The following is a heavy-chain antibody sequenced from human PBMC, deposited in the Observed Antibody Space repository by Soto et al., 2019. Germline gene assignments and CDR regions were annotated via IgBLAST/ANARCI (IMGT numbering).Heavy chain of an antibody. V-gene: IGHV3-30-3*01. CDR1: GLTFSSYA. J-gene: IGHJ6*02. CDR3: ARDAYYDFWSGYPVGYGMDV. D-gene: IGHD3-3*01. Sequence: GGSLRLSCAASGLTFSSYAMHWVRQAPGKGLEWVAVISYDGSNKYYADSVKGRFTISRDNSKNTLYLQMNSLRAEDTAVYYCARDAYYDFWSGYPVGYGMDVWGQGTTVTVSS. CDR2: ISYDGSNK.